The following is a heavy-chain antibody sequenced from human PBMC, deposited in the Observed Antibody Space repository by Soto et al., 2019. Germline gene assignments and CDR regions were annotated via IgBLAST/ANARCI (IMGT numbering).Heavy chain of an antibody. CDR2: IYYSGST. Sequence: SETLSLTCTVSGGSISSYCWSWIRQPPGKGLEWIGYIYYSGSTNYNPSLKSRVTISVDTSKNQFSLKLSSVTAADTAVYYCARVWGGAFDIWGQGTMVTVS. CDR3: ARVWGGAFDI. V-gene: IGHV4-59*01. D-gene: IGHD3-10*01. CDR1: GGSISSYC. J-gene: IGHJ3*02.